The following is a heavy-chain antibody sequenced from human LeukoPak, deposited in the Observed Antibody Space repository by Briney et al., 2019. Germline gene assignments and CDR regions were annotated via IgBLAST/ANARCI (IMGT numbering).Heavy chain of an antibody. D-gene: IGHD5-18*01. V-gene: IGHV4-34*01. J-gene: IGHJ4*02. CDR2: INHSGST. CDR3: ARGGYSYGYHY. CDR1: GGSFSGYY. Sequence: SETLSLTCAVYGGSFSGYYWSWIRQPPGKGLEWIGEINHSGSTNYNPSLKSRVTISVDTSKNQFSLELSSVTAADTAVYYCARGGYSYGYHYWGQGTLVTVSS.